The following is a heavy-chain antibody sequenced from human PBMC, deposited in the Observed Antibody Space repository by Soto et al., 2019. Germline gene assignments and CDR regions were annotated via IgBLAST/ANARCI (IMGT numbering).Heavy chain of an antibody. CDR3: ARGSTMDP. Sequence: ASVKVSCKASGYTFTGYYMHWVRQAPGQGLEWMRWINPNSGGTNYAQNLQGRVTMASDTSISTAYMELSSLRSDDTAVYYCARGSTMDPWGQGTLVTVSS. J-gene: IGHJ5*02. CDR2: INPNSGGT. D-gene: IGHD1-1*01. V-gene: IGHV1-2*02. CDR1: GYTFTGYY.